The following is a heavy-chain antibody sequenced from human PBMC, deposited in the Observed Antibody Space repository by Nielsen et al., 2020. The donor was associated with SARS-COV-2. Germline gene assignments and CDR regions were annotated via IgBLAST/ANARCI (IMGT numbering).Heavy chain of an antibody. V-gene: IGHV3-30-3*01. J-gene: IGHJ1*01. Sequence: GGSLRLSCAASGFTFSSYAMSWVRQAPGKGLEWVAVISYDGGNKYYADSVKGRFTISRDNSKNTLYLQMNSLRAEDTAVYYCARDWGETQVGYFQHWGQGTLVTVSS. CDR2: ISYDGGNK. CDR1: GFTFSSYA. D-gene: IGHD3-16*01. CDR3: ARDWGETQVGYFQH.